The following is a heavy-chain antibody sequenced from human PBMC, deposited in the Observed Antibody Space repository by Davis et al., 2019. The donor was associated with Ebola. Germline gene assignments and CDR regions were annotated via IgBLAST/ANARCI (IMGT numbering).Heavy chain of an antibody. D-gene: IGHD2-15*01. J-gene: IGHJ2*01. Sequence: PSETLSLTCSVSGGSIRDGYYYWAWIRQPPGKGLEWIGSIYNSGGTYYNPSLKSRVTMAIDTSKNHFSLKVSSVTAADTAVYYCARGGSREWYFDLWGRGTLVTVSS. V-gene: IGHV4-39*07. CDR1: GGSIRDGYYY. CDR3: ARGGSREWYFDL. CDR2: IYNSGGT.